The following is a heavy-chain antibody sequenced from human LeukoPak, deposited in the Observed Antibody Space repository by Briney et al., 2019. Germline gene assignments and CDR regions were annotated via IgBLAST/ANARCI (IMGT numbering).Heavy chain of an antibody. Sequence: SETLSLTCSVSGYSIGSGYDWAWIRQAPGKGLEWIGYIYYSGSTNYNPSLKSRVTISVDTSKNQFSLKLSSVTAADTAVYYCARDHGGDDALDIWGQGTMVTVSS. J-gene: IGHJ3*02. CDR1: GYSIGSGYD. CDR3: ARDHGGDDALDI. V-gene: IGHV4-61*01. D-gene: IGHD3-10*01. CDR2: IYYSGST.